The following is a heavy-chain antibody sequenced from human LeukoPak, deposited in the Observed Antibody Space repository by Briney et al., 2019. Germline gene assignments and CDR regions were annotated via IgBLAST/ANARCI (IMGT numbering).Heavy chain of an antibody. CDR3: ARGLTPDY. CDR2: ISSNGGSK. CDR1: GFTFSSYA. J-gene: IGHJ4*02. V-gene: IGHV3-64*02. Sequence: PGGSLRLSCAASGFTFSSYAMEWVRQAPGKGLEYVSAISSNGGSKYYADSVKGRFTISRDNSKNTLYLQMGSLRAEDMAVYYCARGLTPDYWGQGTLVTVSS.